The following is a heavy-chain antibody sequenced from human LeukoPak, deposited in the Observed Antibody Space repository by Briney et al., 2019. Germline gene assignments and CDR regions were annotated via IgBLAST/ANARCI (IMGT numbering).Heavy chain of an antibody. V-gene: IGHV4-34*01. CDR1: GGSFSGYY. CDR3: ARWRHYGRYFDL. Sequence: SETLSLTCAVYGGSFSGYYWSWIRQPPGKGLEWIGEINHSGSTNYNPSLKSRVTISVDTSKNQFSLKLSSVTAADTAVYYCARWRHYGRYFDLWGRGTLVTVSS. CDR2: INHSGST. J-gene: IGHJ2*01. D-gene: IGHD4-17*01.